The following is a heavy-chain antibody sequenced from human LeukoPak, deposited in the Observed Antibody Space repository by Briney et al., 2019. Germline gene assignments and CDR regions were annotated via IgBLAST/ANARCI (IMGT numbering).Heavy chain of an antibody. Sequence: SETLSLTCTVSGGSISSSSYYWGWIRQPPGKGLEWIGSIYYSGSTYYNPSLKSRVTISVDTSKNQFSLKLSSVTAADTAVYYCARDGSGWYPTYFDYWGQGTLVTVSS. J-gene: IGHJ4*02. CDR2: IYYSGST. CDR3: ARDGSGWYPTYFDY. CDR1: GGSISSSSYY. V-gene: IGHV4-39*02. D-gene: IGHD6-19*01.